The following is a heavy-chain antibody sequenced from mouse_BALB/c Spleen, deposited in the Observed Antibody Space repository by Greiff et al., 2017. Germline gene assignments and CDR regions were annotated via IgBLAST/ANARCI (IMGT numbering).Heavy chain of an antibody. CDR2: ISSGGGST. Sequence: EVMLVESGGGLVKPGGSLKLSCAASGFAFSSYDMSWVRQTPEKRLEWVAYISSGGGSTYYPDTVKGRFTISRDNAKNTLYLQMSSLKSEDTAMYYCARHDGGGYGYAPDYWGQGTTLTVSS. J-gene: IGHJ2*01. V-gene: IGHV5-12-1*01. D-gene: IGHD2-2*01. CDR3: ARHDGGGYGYAPDY. CDR1: GFAFSSYD.